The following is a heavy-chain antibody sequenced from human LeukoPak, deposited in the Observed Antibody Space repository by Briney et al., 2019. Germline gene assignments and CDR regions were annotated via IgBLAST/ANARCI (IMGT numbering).Heavy chain of an antibody. J-gene: IGHJ3*02. D-gene: IGHD4-11*01. Sequence: SETLSLACTVSGGSISSYYWSWIRQPPGKGLEWIGYIYYSGSTNYNPSLKSRVTISVDTSKNQFSLKLSSVTAADTAVYYCASYIPSDAFDIRGQGTMVTVSS. V-gene: IGHV4-59*01. CDR1: GGSISSYY. CDR3: ASYIPSDAFDI. CDR2: IYYSGST.